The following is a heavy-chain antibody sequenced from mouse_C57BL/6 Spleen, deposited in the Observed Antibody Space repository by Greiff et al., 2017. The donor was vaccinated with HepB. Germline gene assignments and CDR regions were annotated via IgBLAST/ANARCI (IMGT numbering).Heavy chain of an antibody. Sequence: EVKLMESGGGLVKPGGSLKLSCAASGFTFSSYAMSWVRQTPEKRLEWVATISDGGSYTYYPDNVKGRFTISRDNAKNNLYLQMSHLKSEDTAMYYCARDGVYYGNSFAYWGQGTLVTVSA. V-gene: IGHV5-4*01. CDR2: ISDGGSYT. CDR1: GFTFSSYA. J-gene: IGHJ3*01. CDR3: ARDGVYYGNSFAY. D-gene: IGHD2-1*01.